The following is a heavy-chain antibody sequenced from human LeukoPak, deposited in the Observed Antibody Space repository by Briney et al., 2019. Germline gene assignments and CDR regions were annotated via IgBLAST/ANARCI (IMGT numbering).Heavy chain of an antibody. CDR2: IYYSGST. CDR3: ARGRGYFDWLPLDY. V-gene: IGHV4-59*01. J-gene: IGHJ4*02. CDR1: GGSISSFY. D-gene: IGHD3-9*01. Sequence: SETLSLTCTVSGGSISSFYWSWIRQPPGKGLEWIGYIYYSGSTNYNPSLKSRVTISVDTSKNQFSLKLSSVTAADTAVYYCARGRGYFDWLPLDYWGQGTLVTVSS.